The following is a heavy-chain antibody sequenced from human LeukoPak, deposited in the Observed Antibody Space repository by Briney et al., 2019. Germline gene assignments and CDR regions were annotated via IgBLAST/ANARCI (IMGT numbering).Heavy chain of an antibody. J-gene: IGHJ5*02. Sequence: ASVKVSCKASGYTFTGYYMHWVRQAPGQGLEWMGIINPSGGSTSYAQKFQGRVTMTRDASTSTVYMELSSLRSEDTAVYYCARDPVTLYDSSGYYPNWFDPWGQGTLVTVSS. V-gene: IGHV1-46*01. CDR2: INPSGGST. D-gene: IGHD3-22*01. CDR3: ARDPVTLYDSSGYYPNWFDP. CDR1: GYTFTGYY.